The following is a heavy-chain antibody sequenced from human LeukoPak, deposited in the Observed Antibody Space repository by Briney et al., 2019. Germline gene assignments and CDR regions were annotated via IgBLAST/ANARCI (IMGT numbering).Heavy chain of an antibody. D-gene: IGHD6-6*01. CDR1: GFTFSSYA. CDR3: WAMSSSSFRSKYYFDY. J-gene: IGHJ4*02. Sequence: PGGSLRLSCAASGFTFSSYAMSWVRQAPGKGLEWVSAISSSGGSTYYADSVKGRFTISRDNSKNTLYLQMNSLRAEDTAVYYCWAMSSSSFRSKYYFDYWGQGTLVTVSS. V-gene: IGHV3-23*01. CDR2: ISSSGGST.